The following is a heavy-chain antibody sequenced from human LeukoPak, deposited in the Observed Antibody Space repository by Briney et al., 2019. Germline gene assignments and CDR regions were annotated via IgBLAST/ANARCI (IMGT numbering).Heavy chain of an antibody. D-gene: IGHD6-13*01. J-gene: IGHJ4*02. Sequence: PGGSLRLSCAASGFTFSSYAMHWVRQAPGKGLGWVAVISYDGSNKYYADSVKGRFTISRDNSKNTLYLQMNSLRAEDTAVYYCAREAAAGTPYYFDYWGQGTLVTVSS. CDR1: GFTFSSYA. CDR3: AREAAAGTPYYFDY. CDR2: ISYDGSNK. V-gene: IGHV3-30*04.